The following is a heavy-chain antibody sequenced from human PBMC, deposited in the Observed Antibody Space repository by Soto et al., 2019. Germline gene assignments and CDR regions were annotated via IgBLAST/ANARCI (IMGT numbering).Heavy chain of an antibody. Sequence: ETVSLTCTVSVDSISSHYWRWSRQPPWMVLAWIRYIDCPGSTSYHPSLKSPVTISVGTSKTQLSLKLRSVTAADMAVYYCERRYGGVLEYGAQGTLVTVSS. CDR2: IDCPGST. V-gene: IGHV4-59*08. CDR3: ERRYGGVLEY. CDR1: VDSISSHY. J-gene: IGHJ4*02. D-gene: IGHD2-8*02.